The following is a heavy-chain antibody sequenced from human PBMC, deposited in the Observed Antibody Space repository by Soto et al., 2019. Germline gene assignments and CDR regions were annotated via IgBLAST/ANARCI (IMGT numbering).Heavy chain of an antibody. CDR3: AKSRGVVATGSYFDY. CDR2: LSGGGSTT. CDR1: GFTFNLYA. J-gene: IGHJ4*02. D-gene: IGHD2-2*01. V-gene: IGHV3-23*01. Sequence: GESLKISCAASGFTFNLYAMSWVRQAPGKGLEWVSALSGGGSTTYYADSVKGRFTISRDNSKNTLYLQMNSLRAEDAALYYCAKSRGVVATGSYFDYWGQGTLVTVSS.